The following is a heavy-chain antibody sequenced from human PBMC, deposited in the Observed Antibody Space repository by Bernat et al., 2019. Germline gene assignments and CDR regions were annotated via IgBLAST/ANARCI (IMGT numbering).Heavy chain of an antibody. J-gene: IGHJ4*02. V-gene: IGHV3-33*01. CDR1: GFTFSSYG. D-gene: IGHD3-22*01. CDR2: IWYDGSNK. Sequence: QVQLVESGGGVVQPGRSLRLSCAASGFTFSSYGMHWVRQAPGKGLDWVAVIWYDGSNKYYADSVKGRFTISRDNSKNTLYLQMNSLRAEDTAVYYCASGVYYYDSSGYYLDYWGQGTLVTVSS. CDR3: ASGVYYYDSSGYYLDY.